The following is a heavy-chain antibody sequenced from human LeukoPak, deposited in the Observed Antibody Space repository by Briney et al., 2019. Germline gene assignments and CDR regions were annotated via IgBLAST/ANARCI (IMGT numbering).Heavy chain of an antibody. Sequence: SQTLSLTCTVSGGSISSGSYYWSWIRQPAGKGLEWIGRIYTSGSTNYNPSLKSRVTISVDTSKNQFSLKLSSVTAADTAVYYCAIRVSGRAFDIWGQGTMVTVSS. D-gene: IGHD3-16*01. CDR1: GGSISSGSYY. J-gene: IGHJ3*02. CDR2: IYTSGST. CDR3: AIRVSGRAFDI. V-gene: IGHV4-61*02.